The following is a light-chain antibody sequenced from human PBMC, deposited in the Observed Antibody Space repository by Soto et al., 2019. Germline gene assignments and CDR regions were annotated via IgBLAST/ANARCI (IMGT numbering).Light chain of an antibody. J-gene: IGKJ2*01. CDR1: QDIRNG. V-gene: IGKV1-17*01. CDR2: GTS. CDR3: LQHDSYPYT. Sequence: DIQMTQSPSSLSAFVGDRVTLTCRASQDIRNGLAWFQQKPGKAPKRLIYGTSNVLRGVPSRFSGGRSGTVFTLTISSLQPDDFATYYCLQHDSYPYTFGQGTKLEIK.